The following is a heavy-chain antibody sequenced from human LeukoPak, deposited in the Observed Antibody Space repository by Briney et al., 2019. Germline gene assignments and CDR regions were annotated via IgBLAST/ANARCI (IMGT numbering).Heavy chain of an antibody. V-gene: IGHV3-23*01. J-gene: IGHJ4*02. Sequence: LPGGSLRLSCAASGFTFSSYAMSWVRQAPGKGLEWVSAISGSGGSTYYADSVKGRYTISRDNSKNTLYLQMNSLRAEDTAVYYCAGGYSSGWYFDYWGQGTLVTVSS. CDR2: ISGSGGST. CDR1: GFTFSSYA. D-gene: IGHD6-19*01. CDR3: AGGYSSGWYFDY.